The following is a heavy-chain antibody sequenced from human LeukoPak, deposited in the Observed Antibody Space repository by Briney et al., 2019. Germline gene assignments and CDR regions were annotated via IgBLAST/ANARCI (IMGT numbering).Heavy chain of an antibody. CDR3: ARDKDAFDI. J-gene: IGHJ3*02. Sequence: SETLSLTCTVSGGSIRSFYWSWIRQPPGKGLEWIGYIHYSGSTKYNPSLKSRVTISVDTSKNQFSLKLSSVTAADTAVYYCARDKDAFDIWGQGTMVTVSS. CDR2: IHYSGST. CDR1: GGSIRSFY. V-gene: IGHV4-59*01.